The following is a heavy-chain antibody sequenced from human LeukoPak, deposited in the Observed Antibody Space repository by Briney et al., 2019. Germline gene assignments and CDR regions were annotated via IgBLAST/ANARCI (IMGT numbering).Heavy chain of an antibody. Sequence: GGSLRLSCAASGFTVSSNYMTWVRQAPGKGLEWVSIIYSGGDIYYADSVRGRFTISRDNSKNTVYLQMNSLRAEDTAVYYCARDRGYAMDVWGQGTTVTVSS. V-gene: IGHV3-66*01. J-gene: IGHJ6*02. CDR2: IYSGGDI. CDR1: GFTVSSNY. CDR3: ARDRGYAMDV.